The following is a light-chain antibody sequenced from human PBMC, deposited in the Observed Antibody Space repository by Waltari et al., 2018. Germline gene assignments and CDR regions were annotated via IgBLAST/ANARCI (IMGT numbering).Light chain of an antibody. CDR3: QVWDSSSNAV. Sequence: SFDLTQPLSVSVALGQTARLTCWGDNLGSRTVHWYQQKPGQAPILVIYRDNNRPSGIPERFSGSNSGNTATLSISRAQAGDEADYFCQVWDSSSNAVFGGGTKLTVL. CDR2: RDN. V-gene: IGLV3-9*01. J-gene: IGLJ2*01. CDR1: NLGSRT.